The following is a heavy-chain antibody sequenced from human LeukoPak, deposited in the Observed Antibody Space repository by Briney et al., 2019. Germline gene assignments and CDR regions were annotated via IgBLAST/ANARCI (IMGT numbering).Heavy chain of an antibody. D-gene: IGHD1-26*01. J-gene: IGHJ4*02. CDR2: ISAYNGNT. V-gene: IGHV1-18*01. CDR3: ARDPPALMGGAPYGGGALDY. Sequence: ASVKVSCKASGYTFTSYGISWVRQAPGQGLEWMGWISAYNGNTNYAQKLQGRVTMTTDTSTSTAYMELRSLRSDYTAVYYCARDPPALMGGAPYGGGALDYGAQEPLVTVPS. CDR1: GYTFTSYG.